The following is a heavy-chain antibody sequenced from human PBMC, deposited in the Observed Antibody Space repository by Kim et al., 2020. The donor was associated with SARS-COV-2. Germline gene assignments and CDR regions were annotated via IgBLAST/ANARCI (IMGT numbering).Heavy chain of an antibody. CDR1: GFTFSDYS. CDR3: ARESGAADTGAFDF. Sequence: GGSLRLSCAASGFTFSDYSMYWVRQAPGKGLEWVSSISRSSDYKYYPGSVKGRFTISRDNAKNSLYLQMNSLRADDTAVYFCARESGAADTGAFDFWGQGTMVTVSS. CDR2: ISRSSDYK. V-gene: IGHV3-21*01. J-gene: IGHJ3*01. D-gene: IGHD6-13*01.